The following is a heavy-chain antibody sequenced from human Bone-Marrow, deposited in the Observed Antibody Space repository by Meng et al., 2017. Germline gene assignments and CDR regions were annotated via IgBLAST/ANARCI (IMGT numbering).Heavy chain of an antibody. J-gene: IGHJ6*02. CDR3: ARDLLSRSYDYGDYWPSDYNYGMDV. CDR2: IYYSGST. V-gene: IGHV4-39*06. CDR1: GGSISSSSYY. D-gene: IGHD4-17*01. Sequence: SETLSLTCTVSGGSISSSSYYWGWIRQPPGKGLEWIGSIYYSGSTYYNPSLKSRVTISVDTSKNQFTLKLSSVTAADTAVYYCARDLLSRSYDYGDYWPSDYNYGMDVWGQGTTVTVSS.